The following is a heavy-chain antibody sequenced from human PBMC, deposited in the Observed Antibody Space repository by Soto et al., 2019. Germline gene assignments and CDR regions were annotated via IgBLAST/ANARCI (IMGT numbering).Heavy chain of an antibody. D-gene: IGHD6-19*01. Sequence: SETLSLTCTVSGGSISSYYWSWFRQPPGKGLEWIGYFYYSGSTNYNPSLKSRVTISVDTSKNQFSLKLSSVTAADTAVYYCARGGWKLFVYWGQGTLVTVSS. CDR2: FYYSGST. J-gene: IGHJ4*02. CDR1: GGSISSYY. CDR3: ARGGWKLFVY. V-gene: IGHV4-59*01.